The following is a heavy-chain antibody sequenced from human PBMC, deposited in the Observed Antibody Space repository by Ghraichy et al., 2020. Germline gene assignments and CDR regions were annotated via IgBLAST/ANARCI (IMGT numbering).Heavy chain of an antibody. Sequence: GGSLRLSCGASGFTFSNYGMHWVRQAPGKGLEWVAGIWYDGSNKYYADSVKGRFTISRDNSKNTLYLQMNSLRAEDTAVYYCARDLYGFVGEGNAFDIWGQGTMVTVSS. D-gene: IGHD3-10*01. CDR3: ARDLYGFVGEGNAFDI. CDR2: IWYDGSNK. CDR1: GFTFSNYG. J-gene: IGHJ3*02. V-gene: IGHV3-33*01.